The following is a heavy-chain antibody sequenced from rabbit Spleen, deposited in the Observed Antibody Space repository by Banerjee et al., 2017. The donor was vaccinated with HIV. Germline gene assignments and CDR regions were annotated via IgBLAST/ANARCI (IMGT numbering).Heavy chain of an antibody. Sequence: QEQLKETGGGLVQPGGSLTLSCKASGFDFTSDYMTWVRQAPGKGLEWIGLIYTAGGTTDYASWVNGRFTISSDNAQNTVDLKMTSLTAADTATYFCARAIVPWLGLTRLDLWGPGTLVTVS. CDR2: IYTAGGTT. CDR3: ARAIVPWLGLTRLDL. J-gene: IGHJ3*01. CDR1: GFDFTSDY. D-gene: IGHD4-1*01. V-gene: IGHV1S47*01.